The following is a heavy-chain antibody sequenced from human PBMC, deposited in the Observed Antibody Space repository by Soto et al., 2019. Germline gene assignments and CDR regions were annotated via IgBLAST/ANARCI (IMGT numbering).Heavy chain of an antibody. CDR2: IIPIFGTA. V-gene: IGHV1-69*13. D-gene: IGHD2-15*01. Sequence: GASVKVSCKASGGTFSSYAISWVRQAPGQGLEWMGGIIPIFGTANYAQKFRGRVTITADESTSTAYMELSSLRSEDTAVYYCARVGGYCSGGSCYDAFDIWGQGTMVTVSS. CDR3: ARVGGYCSGGSCYDAFDI. J-gene: IGHJ3*02. CDR1: GGTFSSYA.